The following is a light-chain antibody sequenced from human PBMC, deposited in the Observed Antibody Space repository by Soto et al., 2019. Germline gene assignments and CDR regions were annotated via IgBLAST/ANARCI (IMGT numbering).Light chain of an antibody. J-gene: IGLJ3*02. Sequence: QSALTQPASVSGSPGQSITISCTGTSSDVGSSNLVSWYQQLPGKAPKLMIYEGSERPSGVSDRFSGSKTGNTASLTISGLQAEDEGDYYCCSYAGSSTWVFGGGTKVTVL. CDR3: CSYAGSSTWV. CDR2: EGS. CDR1: SSDVGSSNL. V-gene: IGLV2-23*01.